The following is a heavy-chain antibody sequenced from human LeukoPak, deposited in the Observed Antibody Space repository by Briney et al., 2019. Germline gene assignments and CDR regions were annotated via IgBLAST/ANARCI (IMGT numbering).Heavy chain of an antibody. V-gene: IGHV3-9*03. CDR1: GFTFDDYA. Sequence: GGSLRLSCAASGFTFDDYAMHWVRQAPGKGLEWVSGISWNSGSIGYADSVKGRFTISRDDAKNSLYLQMNSLRAEDVALYYCAKLGGPDAFDIWGQGTMVTVSS. J-gene: IGHJ3*02. D-gene: IGHD1-26*01. CDR2: ISWNSGSI. CDR3: AKLGGPDAFDI.